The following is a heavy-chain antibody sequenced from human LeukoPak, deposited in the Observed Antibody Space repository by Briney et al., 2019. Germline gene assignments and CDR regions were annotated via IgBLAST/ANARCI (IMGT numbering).Heavy chain of an antibody. CDR1: GGSISSYF. CDR3: ARQSMEWYSVVY. V-gene: IGHV4-59*08. D-gene: IGHD3-3*01. Sequence: SETLSLTCTVSGGSISSYFWSWIRQPPGKGLEWIGYIYNSGSTNHNPSLKSRVTISVDTSKNQFSLKLSSVTAADTAVYYCARQSMEWYSVVYWGQGTLVTVSS. CDR2: IYNSGST. J-gene: IGHJ4*02.